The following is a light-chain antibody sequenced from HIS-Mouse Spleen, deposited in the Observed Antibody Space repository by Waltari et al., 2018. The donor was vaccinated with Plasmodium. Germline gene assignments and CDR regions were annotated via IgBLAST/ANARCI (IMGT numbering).Light chain of an antibody. V-gene: IGLV3-9*01. CDR1: NIVSKN. CDR3: QVWDSSTVV. CDR2: RDS. J-gene: IGLJ2*01. Sequence: SYELTQPLSVSVALGQTARITCGGNNIVSKNVHWYKQKPGQAPVLVIYRDSNRPSGIPERFSGSNSGNTATLTISRAQAGDEADYYCQVWDSSTVVFGGGTKLTVL.